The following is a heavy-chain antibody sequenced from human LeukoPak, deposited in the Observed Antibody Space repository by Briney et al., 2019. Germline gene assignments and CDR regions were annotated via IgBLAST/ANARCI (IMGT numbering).Heavy chain of an antibody. Sequence: SQTLCLTCTVSGGSISSGGYYWNWIRQHPGKGLEWIGYIHDSGSTYYKPSLKSRVTISVDTSKKQFSLKLSSVTAADTAVFYCARGRIEDAGAFDYWGQGTLVTVSS. CDR1: GGSISSGGYY. CDR2: IHDSGST. D-gene: IGHD2-21*01. CDR3: ARGRIEDAGAFDY. V-gene: IGHV4-31*03. J-gene: IGHJ4*02.